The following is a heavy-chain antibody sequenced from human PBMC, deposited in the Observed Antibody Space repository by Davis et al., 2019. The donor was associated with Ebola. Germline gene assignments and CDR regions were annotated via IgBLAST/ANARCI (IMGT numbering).Heavy chain of an antibody. Sequence: PGGSLRLSCAASGFTFSSYSMNWVRQAPGKGLEWVSSISSSSSYIYYADSVKGRFTISRDNAKNSLYLQMNSLRAEDTAVYYCARDWGSSGYRAYYYYYYMDVWGKGTTVTVSS. CDR2: ISSSSSYI. J-gene: IGHJ6*03. CDR1: GFTFSSYS. D-gene: IGHD3-22*01. CDR3: ARDWGSSGYRAYYYYYYMDV. V-gene: IGHV3-21*01.